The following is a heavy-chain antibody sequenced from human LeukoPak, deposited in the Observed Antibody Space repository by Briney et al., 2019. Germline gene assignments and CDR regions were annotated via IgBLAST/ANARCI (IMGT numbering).Heavy chain of an antibody. Sequence: SETLSLTCTVSGGSISSGSYYWSWIRQPAGKGLEWIGRIYTSGSTNYIPSLKSRVTISVDTSKNQFSLKLSSVTAADTAVYYCARASGAYSSGWYGELDWFDPWGQGTLVTVSS. CDR1: GGSISSGSYY. D-gene: IGHD6-19*01. J-gene: IGHJ5*02. CDR2: IYTSGST. V-gene: IGHV4-61*02. CDR3: ARASGAYSSGWYGELDWFDP.